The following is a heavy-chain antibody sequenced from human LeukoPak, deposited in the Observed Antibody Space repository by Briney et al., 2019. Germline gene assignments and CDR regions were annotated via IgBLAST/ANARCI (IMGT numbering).Heavy chain of an antibody. V-gene: IGHV3-48*04. CDR3: ARNLVGRRRLRYFDY. D-gene: IGHD1-26*01. CDR2: ISSSSNTI. CDR1: GFTFSSYS. Sequence: PGGSLRLSCAASGFTFSSYSMNWVRQAPGKGLEWVSYISSSSNTIYYADSVKGRFTISRDNAKNSLYLQMNSLRAEDTAVYYCARNLVGRRRLRYFDYWGQGTLVTVSS. J-gene: IGHJ4*02.